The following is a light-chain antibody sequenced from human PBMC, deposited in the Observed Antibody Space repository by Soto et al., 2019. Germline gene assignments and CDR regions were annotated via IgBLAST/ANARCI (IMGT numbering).Light chain of an antibody. J-gene: IGLJ1*01. Sequence: QSVLTQSPSASVPGSPGQSITFSCTGTSGDIGAYNFVSWYQQYPGKAPKLLIYEVTNRPSGISDRFSGSKSGNTASLTISGLQADDEADFYCSSYTTSNTYVFGTGTKVTVL. V-gene: IGLV2-14*01. CDR3: SSYTTSNTYV. CDR1: SGDIGAYNF. CDR2: EVT.